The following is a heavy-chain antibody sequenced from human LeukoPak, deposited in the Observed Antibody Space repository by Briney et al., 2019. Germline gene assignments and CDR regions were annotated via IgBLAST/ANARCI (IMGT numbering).Heavy chain of an antibody. CDR1: GYSFTGYH. D-gene: IGHD3-22*01. V-gene: IGHV1-18*04. CDR2: ITTYNGLT. CDR3: ARGKYDSGGYYYYFDY. J-gene: IGHJ4*02. Sequence: ASVKVSCKASGYSFTGYHIHWVRQAPGQGLEWMGWITTYNGLTNYAQNLQGRVTMTTDTSTSTAYMELRGLGSDDTALYYCARGKYDSGGYYYYFDYWGQGTLVTVSS.